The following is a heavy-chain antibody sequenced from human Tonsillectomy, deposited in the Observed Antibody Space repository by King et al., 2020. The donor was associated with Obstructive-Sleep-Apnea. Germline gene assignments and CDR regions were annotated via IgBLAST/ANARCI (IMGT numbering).Heavy chain of an antibody. J-gene: IGHJ5*02. D-gene: IGHD2-21*01. CDR2: IYYSGNT. Sequence: QLQESGPGLVKPSQTLSLTCTVSGGSISNTDYYWTWFRQPPGKGLEWIGYIYYSGNTSYNPSLKSRITISVDTTKNQFSLKLSSVTAADTAVYYCALFRRVTYFLDPWGQGTLVTVSS. CDR1: GGSISNTDYY. V-gene: IGHV4-30-4*01. CDR3: ALFRRVTYFLDP.